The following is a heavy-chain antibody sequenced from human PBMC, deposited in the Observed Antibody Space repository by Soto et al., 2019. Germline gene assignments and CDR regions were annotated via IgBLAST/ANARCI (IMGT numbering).Heavy chain of an antibody. CDR2: IIPIFDTA. CDR1: RGTFSSYA. D-gene: IGHD3-22*01. J-gene: IGHJ6*02. Sequence: QVQLVQSGAEVKKPGSSVKVSCKASRGTFSSYAISWVRQAPGQGLEWMGGIIPIFDTADYAQKFQGRVTITADESTNTAYMELSSLRSEDTAVYYCAGHSSGVPGYYYGMDVWGQGTTVTVSS. V-gene: IGHV1-69*12. CDR3: AGHSSGVPGYYYGMDV.